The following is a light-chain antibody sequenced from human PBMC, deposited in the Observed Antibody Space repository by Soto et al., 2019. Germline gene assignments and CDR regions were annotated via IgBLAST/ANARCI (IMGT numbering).Light chain of an antibody. CDR3: SLSYRGAQV. CDR1: TGAVTSGHY. J-gene: IGLJ2*01. CDR2: DTS. Sequence: QAVVTQEPSLTVSPGGTVTLTCGSSTGAVTSGHYPYWFQQKPGQAPRTLIYDTSNQHSWTPARFSGSLLGGKAALTLSGAQPEDEAEYHCSLSYRGAQVFGGGTQLTVL. V-gene: IGLV7-46*01.